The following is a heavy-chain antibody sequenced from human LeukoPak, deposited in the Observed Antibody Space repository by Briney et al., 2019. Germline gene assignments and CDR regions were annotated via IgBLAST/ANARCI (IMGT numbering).Heavy chain of an antibody. CDR1: GFTFSSYA. J-gene: IGHJ4*02. V-gene: IGHV3-23*01. CDR3: ASSSTWYGFDY. D-gene: IGHD6-13*01. CDR2: ISGGSDNI. Sequence: GGSLRLSCAASGFTFSSYAMSWVRQAPGKGLEWVSSISGGSDNIYYAVSVKGRFTISRDNSKNTLFLQINSLRAGDSAIYYCASSSTWYGFDYWGQGTLVTVSS.